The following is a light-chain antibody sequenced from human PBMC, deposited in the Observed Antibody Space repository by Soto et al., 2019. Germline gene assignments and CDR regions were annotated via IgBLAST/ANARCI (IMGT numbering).Light chain of an antibody. J-gene: IGKJ1*01. Sequence: DIVMTQSQATRSVSPGERVTPSRLASQSVSSILAWYQQKPGQGPRLLIYGASTRATGIPARVSGRGSGTEFTLTNSSLQSEDFARDFRQQYNIWPQTFGQGTKVDIK. V-gene: IGKV3-15*01. CDR1: QSVSSI. CDR3: QQYNIWPQT. CDR2: GAS.